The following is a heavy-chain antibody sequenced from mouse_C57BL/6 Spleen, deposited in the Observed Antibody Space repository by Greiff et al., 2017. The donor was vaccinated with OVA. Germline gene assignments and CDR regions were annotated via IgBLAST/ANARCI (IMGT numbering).Heavy chain of an antibody. CDR2: ISSGSSTI. D-gene: IGHD3-2*02. Sequence: EVQGVESGGGLVKPGGSLKLSCAASGFTFSDYGMHWVRQAPEKGLEWVAYISSGSSTIYYADTVKGRFTISRGNAKNTLFLQMTSLRSEDTAMYYCARSSGYRGEYAMDYWGQGTSVTVSS. CDR3: ARSSGYRGEYAMDY. V-gene: IGHV5-17*01. CDR1: GFTFSDYG. J-gene: IGHJ4*01.